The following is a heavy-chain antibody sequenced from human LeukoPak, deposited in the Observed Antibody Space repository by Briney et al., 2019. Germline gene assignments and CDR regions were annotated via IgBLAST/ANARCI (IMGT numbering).Heavy chain of an antibody. CDR2: IYYSGST. V-gene: IGHV4-59*01. CDR1: GGSISTYY. Sequence: SETLSLTCTISGGSISTYYWSWIRQPPGKGLEWIGYIYYSGSTNYNPSLKSRVTMSVDTSKNQFSLKLSSVTAADTAVYYCASLVGYSSSFWFDPWGQGTLVTVSS. D-gene: IGHD6-13*01. J-gene: IGHJ5*02. CDR3: ASLVGYSSSFWFDP.